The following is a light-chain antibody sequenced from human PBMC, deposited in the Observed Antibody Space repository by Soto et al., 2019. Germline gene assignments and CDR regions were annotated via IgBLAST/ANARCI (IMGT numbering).Light chain of an antibody. CDR3: NSYTGSSTYV. V-gene: IGLV2-18*02. J-gene: IGLJ1*01. CDR2: EVS. Sequence: QSALTQPPSVSGSPGQSVAISCTGNSSDVGSYNRVSWYQQPPGAAPKLMIYEVSNRPSGVPDRFSGSKSGNTASLTISGLQAEDEAYYYCNSYTGSSTYVFGTGTKVTVL. CDR1: SSDVGSYNR.